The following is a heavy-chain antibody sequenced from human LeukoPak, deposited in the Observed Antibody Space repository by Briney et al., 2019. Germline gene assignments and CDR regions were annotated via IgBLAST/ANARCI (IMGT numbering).Heavy chain of an antibody. V-gene: IGHV1-2*02. D-gene: IGHD6-13*01. J-gene: IGHJ6*02. CDR1: GYTFTGYY. Sequence: GASVKVSCKASGYTFTGYYMHWVRQAPGQGLEWMGWINPNSGGTNYAQKFQGRVTMTRDTSISTAYMELSRLRSDDTAVYYCARGGEYSSSWYTIYYYYGMDVWGQGTTVTVSS. CDR2: INPNSGGT. CDR3: ARGGEYSSSWYTIYYYYGMDV.